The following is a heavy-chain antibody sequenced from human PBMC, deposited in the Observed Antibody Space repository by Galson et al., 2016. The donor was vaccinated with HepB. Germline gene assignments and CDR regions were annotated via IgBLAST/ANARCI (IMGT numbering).Heavy chain of an antibody. V-gene: IGHV3-23*01. CDR3: AKGSALWFGESLDY. J-gene: IGHJ4*02. Sequence: SLRLSCAASGFTFSSYAMSWVRQAPGKGLEWVSAISGGGGRTYYADSVKGRFTISRDHSKNPLYLQMNSLRVEDTAVYYCAKGSALWFGESLDYWGQGTLVTVSS. CDR1: GFTFSSYA. CDR2: ISGGGGRT. D-gene: IGHD3-10*01.